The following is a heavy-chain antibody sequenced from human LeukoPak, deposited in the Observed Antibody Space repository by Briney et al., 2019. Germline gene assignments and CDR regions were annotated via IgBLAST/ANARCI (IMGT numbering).Heavy chain of an antibody. D-gene: IGHD3-10*01. CDR3: ASVTMVRVPHFDD. CDR1: GLTVSSKY. CDR2: MYISGSQ. J-gene: IGHJ4*02. V-gene: IGHV3-53*01. Sequence: PGRSLRLSCAALGLTVSSKYMSWVRKAPGKGRDWESVMYISGSQYYDDSGERQFPISRDSDKNTLYLQRSSLRGADTGVYYCASVTMVRVPHFDDWGQGSLVTVS.